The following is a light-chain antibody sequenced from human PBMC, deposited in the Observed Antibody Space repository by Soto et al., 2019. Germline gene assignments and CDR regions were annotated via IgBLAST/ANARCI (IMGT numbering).Light chain of an antibody. J-gene: IGKJ3*01. V-gene: IGKV1-33*01. CDR3: QQYDNVPPLFT. Sequence: DIQMTQSPSSLSASVGDRVTITCQASQDISNSLNWYQQKPGKAPKLLIYDASNLKTGVPSRFSGSASGTDFTFTISSLQPEDVATYYCQQYDNVPPLFTFGPGTKVDIK. CDR1: QDISNS. CDR2: DAS.